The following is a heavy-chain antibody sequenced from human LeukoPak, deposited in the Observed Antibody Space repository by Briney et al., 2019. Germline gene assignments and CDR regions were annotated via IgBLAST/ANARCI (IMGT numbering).Heavy chain of an antibody. D-gene: IGHD4-17*01. CDR3: AKDVTTVTTGGYFDY. V-gene: IGHV3-11*01. CDR1: GFTFSDYY. J-gene: IGHJ4*02. Sequence: GGSLRLSCAASGFTFSDYYMSWIRQAPGKGLEWVSYISSSGSTIYYADSVKGRFTISRDNAKNSLYLQMNSLRAEDTALYYCAKDVTTVTTGGYFDYWGQGTLVTVSS. CDR2: ISSSGSTI.